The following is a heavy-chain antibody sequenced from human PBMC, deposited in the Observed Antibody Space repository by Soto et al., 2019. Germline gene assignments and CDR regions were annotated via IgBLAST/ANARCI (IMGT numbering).Heavy chain of an antibody. CDR1: GFTFSDYY. CDR2: ISSSGSTI. Sequence: PGGSLRLSCAASGFTFSDYYMSWIRQAPGKGLEWVSYISSSGSTIYYADSVKGRFTISRGNAKNSLYLQMNSLRAEDTAVYYCARHTHVGATIYWYFDLWGRGTLVTVSS. J-gene: IGHJ2*01. V-gene: IGHV3-11*01. D-gene: IGHD1-26*01. CDR3: ARHTHVGATIYWYFDL.